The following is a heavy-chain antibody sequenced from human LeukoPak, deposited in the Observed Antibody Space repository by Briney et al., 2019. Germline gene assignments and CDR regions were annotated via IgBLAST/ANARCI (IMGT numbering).Heavy chain of an antibody. V-gene: IGHV3-30*02. CDR2: IRYDGSNK. CDR1: GFTFSSYG. Sequence: GGSLRLSCAASGFTFSSYGMHWVRQAPGKGREGVAFIRYDGSNKYYTDSVEGRFTISRDNSKNTLYLQMKSLRAQHTPVYYCAIXXXXXXXXXXDXXGXXXMVTVSS. CDR3: AIXXXXXXXXXXDX. J-gene: IGHJ3*01.